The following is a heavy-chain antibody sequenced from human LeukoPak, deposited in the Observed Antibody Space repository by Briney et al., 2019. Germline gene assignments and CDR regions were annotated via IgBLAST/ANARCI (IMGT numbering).Heavy chain of an antibody. CDR2: VDPEDGET. J-gene: IGHJ4*02. D-gene: IGHD2-2*01. V-gene: IGHV1-69-2*01. CDR1: GYTFTDYY. CDR3: AAAGIPAASNIDY. Sequence: VKVSCKVSGYTFTDYYMHWVQQAPGKGLEWMGLVDPEDGETIYAEKFQGRVTITADTSTDTAYMELSSLRSEDTAVYYCAAAGIPAASNIDYWGQGTLVTVSS.